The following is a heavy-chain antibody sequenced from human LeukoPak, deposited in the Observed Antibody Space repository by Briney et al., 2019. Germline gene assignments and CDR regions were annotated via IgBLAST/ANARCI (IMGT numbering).Heavy chain of an antibody. D-gene: IGHD5-18*01. CDR1: GGSISSTYYY. CDR3: ARDSIEIWLIDY. V-gene: IGHV4-39*07. J-gene: IGHJ4*02. Sequence: PSETLSLTCSVSGGSISSTYYYWGWIRQPPGKGLEWIGSIYFSGNTYYNPSLKSRVTISVDTSKNQFSLKLSSVTAADTAVYYCARDSIEIWLIDYWGQGTLVTVSS. CDR2: IYFSGNT.